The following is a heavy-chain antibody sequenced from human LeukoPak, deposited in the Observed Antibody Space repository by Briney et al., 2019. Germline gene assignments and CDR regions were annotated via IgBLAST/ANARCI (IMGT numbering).Heavy chain of an antibody. Sequence: GGSLRLSCAASGFTFSSYGMHWVRQAPGKGVERVAFIRNEGSNKYYADSVKGRFTISRDNSKNTLYLQMNSLRAEDTAVYYCARKMYYDFWSGYKTMDVWGKGTTVTVSS. J-gene: IGHJ6*03. CDR1: GFTFSSYG. CDR2: IRNEGSNK. D-gene: IGHD3-3*01. V-gene: IGHV3-30*02. CDR3: ARKMYYDFWSGYKTMDV.